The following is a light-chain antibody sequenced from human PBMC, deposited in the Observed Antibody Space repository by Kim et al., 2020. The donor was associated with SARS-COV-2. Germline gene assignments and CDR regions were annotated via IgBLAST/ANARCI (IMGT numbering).Light chain of an antibody. J-gene: IGLJ3*02. CDR1: SGHSNYI. CDR2: LEYSGSS. V-gene: IGLV4-60*03. Sequence: SVNLTSTLGSGHSNYIIAWHQQLPGKAPRYLMRLEYSGSSSKGSGVPDRFSGSSSGADRYLTISNLQSDDEADYYCETWDNNLMMFGGGTKLTVL. CDR3: ETWDNNLMM.